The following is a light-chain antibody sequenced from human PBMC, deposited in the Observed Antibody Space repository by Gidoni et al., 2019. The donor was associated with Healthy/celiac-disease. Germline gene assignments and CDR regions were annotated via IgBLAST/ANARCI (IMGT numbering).Light chain of an antibody. V-gene: IGKV3-15*01. J-gene: IGKJ1*01. CDR2: GAS. CDR3: QQYNNWPPWT. CDR1: HRVSSN. Sequence: EIVMTQSPATLFVSAGERATRSCSTSHRVSSNLAWYRQKPGQAPRPLISGASPRATGIPARFSGSGSGTEFNLTIGSMQSEDFAVYYCQQYNNWPPWTFGQGTKVEIK.